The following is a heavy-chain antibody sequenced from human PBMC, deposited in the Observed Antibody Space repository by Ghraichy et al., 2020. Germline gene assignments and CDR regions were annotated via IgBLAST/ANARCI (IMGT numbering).Heavy chain of an antibody. CDR3: ARHSGTGRAGLRFLEWYYYYGMDV. D-gene: IGHD3-3*01. J-gene: IGHJ6*02. CDR2: IYYSGST. Sequence: SETLSLTCTVSGGSISSSSYYWGWIRQPPGKGLEWIGSIYYSGSTYYNPSLKSRVTISVDTSKNQFSLKLSSVTAADTAVYYCARHSGTGRAGLRFLEWYYYYGMDVWGQGTTVTVSS. V-gene: IGHV4-39*01. CDR1: GGSISSSSYY.